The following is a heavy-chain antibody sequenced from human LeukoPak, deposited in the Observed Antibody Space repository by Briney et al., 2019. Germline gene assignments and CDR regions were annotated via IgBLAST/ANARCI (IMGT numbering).Heavy chain of an antibody. V-gene: IGHV3-53*01. CDR1: GFTVSSNY. CDR2: IYIGDST. CDR3: ARDSPTFDI. Sequence: GGSLRLSCAASGFTVSSNYMTWVRQAPGKGLEWVSLIYIGDSTFYADSVKGRFTISRDNSKNTLYLQMNSLRAEDTAVYYCARDSPTFDIWGQGTMVTVSS. J-gene: IGHJ3*02.